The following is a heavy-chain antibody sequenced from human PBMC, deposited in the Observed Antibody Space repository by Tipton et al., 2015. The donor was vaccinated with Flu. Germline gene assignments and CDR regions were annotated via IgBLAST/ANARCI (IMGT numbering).Heavy chain of an antibody. CDR2: IYYSGST. V-gene: IGHV4-59*01. CDR1: GGSISSYY. D-gene: IGHD3-22*01. CDR3: ARSEHYYDRLSSAFDI. J-gene: IGHJ3*02. Sequence: TLSLTCTVSGGSISSYYWSWIRQPPGKGLEWIGYIYYSGSTNYNPSLKSRVTISVDTSKNQFSLKLSSVTAADTAVYYCARSEHYYDRLSSAFDIWGQGTMVTVSS.